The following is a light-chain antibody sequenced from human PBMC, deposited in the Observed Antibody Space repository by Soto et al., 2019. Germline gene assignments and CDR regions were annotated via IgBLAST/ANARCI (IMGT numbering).Light chain of an antibody. CDR2: AAS. Sequence: DIQLTQSPSFLSPSIGERVTIPCRASQVISTSLAWYQVKPGKAPKLLIYAASTLESGVPSRFSATVSGTEFSLTITSLQPEDFATYYCQQLFDSPITFGQGTRLEI. V-gene: IGKV1-9*01. J-gene: IGKJ5*01. CDR1: QVISTS. CDR3: QQLFDSPIT.